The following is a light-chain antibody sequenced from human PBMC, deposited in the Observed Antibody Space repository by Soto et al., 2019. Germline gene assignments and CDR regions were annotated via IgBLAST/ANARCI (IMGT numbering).Light chain of an antibody. V-gene: IGLV1-47*02. J-gene: IGLJ2*01. CDR2: NNY. Sequence: QSVLTQPPSASGAPGQSVSISCSGSSSTIESNFVYWYQQLPGAAPKLLIFNNYRRPSGVPDRFSGSKSGTSASLAITGLRSEDEGDYYCSSYTSSSSVVFGGGTKLTVL. CDR3: SSYTSSSSVV. CDR1: SSTIESNF.